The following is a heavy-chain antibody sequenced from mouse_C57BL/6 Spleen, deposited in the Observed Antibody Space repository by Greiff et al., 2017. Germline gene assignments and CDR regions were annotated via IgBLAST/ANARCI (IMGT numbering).Heavy chain of an antibody. Sequence: QVQLKESGAELVRPGASVTLSCKASGYTFTDYEMHWVKQTPVHGLEWIGAIDPETGGTAYNQKFKGKAILTADKSSSTAYMELRSLTSEDSAVYYCTREGITTVGDWYFDVWGTGTTVTVSS. D-gene: IGHD1-1*01. J-gene: IGHJ1*03. V-gene: IGHV1-15*01. CDR3: TREGITTVGDWYFDV. CDR1: GYTFTDYE. CDR2: IDPETGGT.